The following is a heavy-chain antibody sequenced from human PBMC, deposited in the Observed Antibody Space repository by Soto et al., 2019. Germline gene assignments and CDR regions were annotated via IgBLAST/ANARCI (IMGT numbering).Heavy chain of an antibody. CDR1: SGSLSGYY. CDR2: INHSGST. D-gene: IGHD3-10*01. V-gene: IGHV4-34*01. Sequence: SETRSLTCAVDSGSLSGYYWSCIRHPPGKGLEWIGEINHSGSTNYNPSLKSRVTISVDTSKNQFSLKLSSVTAADTAVYYCARGGGFGFNWFDPWGQGTLVTVSS. CDR3: ARGGGFGFNWFDP. J-gene: IGHJ5*02.